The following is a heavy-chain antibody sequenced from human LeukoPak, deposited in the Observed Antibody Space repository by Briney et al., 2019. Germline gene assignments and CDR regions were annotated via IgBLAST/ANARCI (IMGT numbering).Heavy chain of an antibody. J-gene: IGHJ4*02. D-gene: IGHD5-12*01. V-gene: IGHV4-4*07. CDR1: GGSISSYY. CDR2: IYHSGST. CDR3: ARDHHRGSGYDFDY. Sequence: SETLSLTCTVSGGSISSYYWSWIRQPAGKGLEWIGSIYHSGSTYYNPSLKSRVTISVDTSKNQFSLKLSSVTAADTAVYYCARDHHRGSGYDFDYWGQGTLVTVSS.